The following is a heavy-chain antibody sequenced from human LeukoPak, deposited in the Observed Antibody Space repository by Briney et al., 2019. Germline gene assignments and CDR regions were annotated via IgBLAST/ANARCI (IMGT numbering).Heavy chain of an antibody. J-gene: IGHJ4*02. D-gene: IGHD5-12*01. CDR3: AHRPGDIVATLGYFDY. Sequence: SGPTLVNPTQTLTLTCTFSGFSLRTSGVGVGWIRQPPGKALESLALIYWDDDKRYSPSLKSRLTITKDTSKNQVVLTMTNMDPVDTATYYCAHRPGDIVATLGYFDYWGQGTLVTVSS. V-gene: IGHV2-5*02. CDR1: GFSLRTSGVG. CDR2: IYWDDDK.